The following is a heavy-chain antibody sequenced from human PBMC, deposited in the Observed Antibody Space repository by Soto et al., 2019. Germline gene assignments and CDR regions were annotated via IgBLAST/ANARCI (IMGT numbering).Heavy chain of an antibody. V-gene: IGHV3-23*01. D-gene: IGHD3-3*01. CDR3: ANDAITIFGVVPYYYYGMDV. Sequence: GGSLRLSCAASGFTFSSYAMSWVRQAPGKGLEWVSAISGSGGSTYYADSVKGRFTISRDNSKNTLYLQMNSLRAEDTAVYYCANDAITIFGVVPYYYYGMDVWGQGTTVTVSS. CDR1: GFTFSSYA. CDR2: ISGSGGST. J-gene: IGHJ6*02.